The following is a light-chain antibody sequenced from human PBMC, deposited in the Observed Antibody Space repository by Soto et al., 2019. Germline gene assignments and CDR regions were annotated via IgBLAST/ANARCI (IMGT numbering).Light chain of an antibody. CDR2: DAS. J-gene: IGKJ5*01. Sequence: DTVFTQSPATVSLSPGETATLSCMASQSVRSHLAWYQQRPGQPPRLLIYDASYRATGVPLRFSGSGSGTEFTLTISSLESGDSAIYYCQQRSDWPPITFGQGTRLEIK. CDR3: QQRSDWPPIT. CDR1: QSVRSH. V-gene: IGKV3-11*01.